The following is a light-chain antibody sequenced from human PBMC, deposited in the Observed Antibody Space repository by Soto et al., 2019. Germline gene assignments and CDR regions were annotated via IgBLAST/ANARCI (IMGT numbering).Light chain of an antibody. Sequence: QSALTQPRSVSGSPGQSVTISCTGTSSDVGGYSYVSWYQHHPGKAPKLMIYDVSKRTSGVPDRFSGSKSGNTASLTISGLQAEDEADYYCCSYAGSYNWVFGGGNKLTVL. V-gene: IGLV2-11*01. CDR1: SSDVGGYSY. J-gene: IGLJ3*02. CDR3: CSYAGSYNWV. CDR2: DVS.